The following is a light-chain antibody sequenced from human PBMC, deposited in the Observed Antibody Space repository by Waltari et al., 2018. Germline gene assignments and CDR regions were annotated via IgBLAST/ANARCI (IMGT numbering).Light chain of an antibody. V-gene: IGKV3-15*01. CDR2: TAS. CDR3: QQYNNWPPWT. CDR1: QSVSSN. J-gene: IGKJ1*01. Sequence: EIVMTQSPATLSVSPGERATLSCRASQSVSSNLAWYQQKPGQAPRLLIYTASTRATGSPSRFSGSGSGTEFTLTISSLQSEDFAVYYCQQYNNWPPWTFGQGTKVE.